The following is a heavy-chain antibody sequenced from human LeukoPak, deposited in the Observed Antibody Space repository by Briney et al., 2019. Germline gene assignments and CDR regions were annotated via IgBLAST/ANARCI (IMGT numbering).Heavy chain of an antibody. CDR2: ISGSGGST. CDR1: GFTFSSYA. V-gene: IGHV3-23*01. Sequence: GGSLRLSCAASGFTFSSYAMSWVRQAPGKGLEWVSAISGSGGSTYYADSVKGRFTISRDNSKSTLYLQMNSLRAEDTAVYYCAKDLQPFLYGDYVSWSIDYWGQGTLVTVSS. J-gene: IGHJ4*02. D-gene: IGHD4-17*01. CDR3: AKDLQPFLYGDYVSWSIDY.